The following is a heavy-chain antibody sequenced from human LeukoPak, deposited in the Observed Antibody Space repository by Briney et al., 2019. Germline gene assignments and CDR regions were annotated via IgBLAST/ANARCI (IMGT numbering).Heavy chain of an antibody. CDR1: GGSISSYY. CDR3: ATGGYCSSTSCYGPRWFDP. CDR2: IHYSGST. J-gene: IGHJ5*02. D-gene: IGHD2-2*01. V-gene: IGHV4-59*01. Sequence: PSESLSLTCTVYGGSISSYYWSWIRQPPGKGLEWIGYIHYSGSTNYNPSLKSRVIISVDTPKNQFSLKLNSVTAADTAVYYCATGGYCSSTSCYGPRWFDPWGQGTLVTVSS.